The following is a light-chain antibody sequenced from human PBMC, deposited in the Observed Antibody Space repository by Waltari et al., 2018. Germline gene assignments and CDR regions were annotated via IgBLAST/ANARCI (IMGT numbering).Light chain of an antibody. J-gene: IGKJ2*01. Sequence: DIQMTQSPSSLSASVGDRVPVSCRASQSISTYLNWYQQRPGKAPKLLISAASSLQSGVPPRFSGSGSGTEFTLTISSLQPEDFATYYCQQSYTTVYTFGQGTKLEIK. CDR3: QQSYTTVYT. V-gene: IGKV1-39*01. CDR1: QSISTY. CDR2: AAS.